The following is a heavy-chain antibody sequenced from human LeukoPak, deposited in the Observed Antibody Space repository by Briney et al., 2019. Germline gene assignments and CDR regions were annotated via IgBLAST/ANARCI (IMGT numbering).Heavy chain of an antibody. Sequence: ASVTVSCKASGYTFTNYAISWVRQAPGQGLEWMGWISPYNGNTVYGQKIQGRVTMTTDTSTNTGYMELRSLTSDDTAVYYCARGGGDYREGYYFDYWGQGTLVTVSS. J-gene: IGHJ4*02. D-gene: IGHD4-17*01. CDR2: ISPYNGNT. CDR3: ARGGGDYREGYYFDY. CDR1: GYTFTNYA. V-gene: IGHV1-18*01.